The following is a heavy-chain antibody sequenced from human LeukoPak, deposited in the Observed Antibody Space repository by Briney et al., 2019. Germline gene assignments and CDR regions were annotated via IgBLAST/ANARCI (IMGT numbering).Heavy chain of an antibody. V-gene: IGHV4-4*07. CDR3: ARARLAVAGTIFDY. CDR1: GGSISSYY. D-gene: IGHD6-19*01. CDR2: IYTSGST. Sequence: PSETLSLTCTVSGGSISSYYWSWIRQPAGKGLEWIGRIYTSGSTNYNPSLKSRVTISADKSKNQFSLKLSSVTAADTAVYCCARARLAVAGTIFDYWGQGTLVTVSS. J-gene: IGHJ4*02.